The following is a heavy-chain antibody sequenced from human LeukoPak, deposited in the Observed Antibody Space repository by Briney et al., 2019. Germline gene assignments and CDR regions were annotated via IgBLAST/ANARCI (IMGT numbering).Heavy chain of an antibody. J-gene: IGHJ4*02. CDR3: AAPLGGDHTTSFDY. Sequence: PSETLSLTCTVSGGSISSSSYYWGWIRQPPGKGLEWIGSIYYSGSTYYNPSLKSRVTISVDTSKNQFSLKLSSVTAADTAVYYCAAPLGGDHTTSFDYWGQGTLVTVSS. V-gene: IGHV4-39*01. CDR2: IYYSGST. CDR1: GGSISSSSYY. D-gene: IGHD4-17*01.